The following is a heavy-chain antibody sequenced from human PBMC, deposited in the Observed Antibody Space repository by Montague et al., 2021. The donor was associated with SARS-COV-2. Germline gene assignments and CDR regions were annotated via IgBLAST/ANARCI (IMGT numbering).Heavy chain of an antibody. CDR2: TYYRSKWYN. CDR3: TSGREGNYSVMDV. Sequence: CAISGDSVSSHSATWNWVRQSPSRGLEWLGRTYYRSKWYNDYAVSVRGRVTINPDTSKNQFSLQLNSVTPEDTAIYYCTSGREGNYSVMDVWGQGTTVTVSS. CDR1: GDSVSSHSAT. V-gene: IGHV6-1*01. D-gene: IGHD3-10*01. J-gene: IGHJ6*02.